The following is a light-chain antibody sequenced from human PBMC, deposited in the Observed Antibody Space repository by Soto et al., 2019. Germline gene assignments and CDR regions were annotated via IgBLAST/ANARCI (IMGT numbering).Light chain of an antibody. J-gene: IGLJ1*01. CDR3: GTWHSSLSAGV. Sequence: QSVLTQPPSVSAAPGQKVTLSCSGSSSNIGNNYVSWYQQLPGTAPKLLIYDNNKRPSGIPDRFSGSKSGTSATLGITGLQTGDEADYYCGTWHSSLSAGVFGTGTKVTVL. V-gene: IGLV1-51*01. CDR1: SSNIGNNY. CDR2: DNN.